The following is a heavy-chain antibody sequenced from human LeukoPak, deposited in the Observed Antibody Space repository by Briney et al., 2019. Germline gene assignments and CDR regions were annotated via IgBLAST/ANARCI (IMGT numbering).Heavy chain of an antibody. Sequence: GGSLRLSCAASGFTFSSYAMHWVRQAPGKGLEWVAVISYDGSNKYYADSVKGRFTISRDNSKNTLYLQMNSLRAEDTAVYYCARGRHYDILTGKNDYYGMDVWGQGTTVTVSS. V-gene: IGHV3-30-3*01. J-gene: IGHJ6*02. D-gene: IGHD3-9*01. CDR1: GFTFSSYA. CDR3: ARGRHYDILTGKNDYYGMDV. CDR2: ISYDGSNK.